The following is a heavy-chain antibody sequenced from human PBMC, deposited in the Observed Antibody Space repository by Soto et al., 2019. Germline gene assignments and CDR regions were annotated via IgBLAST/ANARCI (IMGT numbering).Heavy chain of an antibody. V-gene: IGHV4-39*01. Sequence: PSVTLSLTWPVSGGSISSSSDCWGRIRQPPGKGLEWIGSIYYSGSTYYNPSLKSRVTISVDTSKNQFSLKLSSVTAADTAVYYCARHSQQLVLYWFDPWGQGTLVTVSS. J-gene: IGHJ5*02. CDR2: IYYSGST. D-gene: IGHD6-13*01. CDR1: GGSISSSSDC. CDR3: ARHSQQLVLYWFDP.